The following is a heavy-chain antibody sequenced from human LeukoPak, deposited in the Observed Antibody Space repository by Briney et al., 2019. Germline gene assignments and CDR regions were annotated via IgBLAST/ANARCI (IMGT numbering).Heavy chain of an antibody. CDR1: GFTFSSYS. CDR3: ARDYIVVVTATQSRYNWFDP. Sequence: GSLRLSCAASGFTFSSYSMNWVLQAPGKGLEWVSSISSSSSYIYYADSVKGRFTISRDNAKNSLYLQMNSLRAEDTAVYYCARDYIVVVTATQSRYNWFDPWGQGTLVTVSS. J-gene: IGHJ5*02. CDR2: ISSSSSYI. V-gene: IGHV3-21*01. D-gene: IGHD2-21*02.